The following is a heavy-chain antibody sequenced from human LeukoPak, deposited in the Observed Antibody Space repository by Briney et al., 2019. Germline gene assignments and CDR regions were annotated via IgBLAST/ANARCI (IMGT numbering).Heavy chain of an antibody. CDR3: AKWYNSLDV. J-gene: IGHJ6*02. V-gene: IGHV3-64*01. CDR1: GFTFSSYW. Sequence: QSGGSLRLSCAASGFTFSSYWMSWVRQAPGKGLEYVSGITSNGGNTYYSTSVKGRFTISRDNSKNILYLQMGSLRLDDVGVYYCAKWYNSLDVWGRGTTVTVSS. D-gene: IGHD1-1*01. CDR2: ITSNGGNT.